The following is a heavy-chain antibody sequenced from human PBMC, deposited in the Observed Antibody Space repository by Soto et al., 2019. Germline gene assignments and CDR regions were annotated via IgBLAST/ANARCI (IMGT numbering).Heavy chain of an antibody. V-gene: IGHV1-2*04. J-gene: IGHJ6*02. Sequence: ASVKVSCKASGYTFIRYGITWVRQAPGQGLEWMGWINPNSGGTNYAQKFQGWVTMTRDTSISTAYMELSRLRSEDTAVYYCASSYYYDSSGYSSLSYYYGMDVWGQGTKVTV. CDR1: GYTFIRYG. CDR2: INPNSGGT. CDR3: ASSYYYDSSGYSSLSYYYGMDV. D-gene: IGHD3-22*01.